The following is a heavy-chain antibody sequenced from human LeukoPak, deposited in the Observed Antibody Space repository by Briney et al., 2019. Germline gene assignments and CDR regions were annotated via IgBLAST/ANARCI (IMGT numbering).Heavy chain of an antibody. CDR1: GYTFTGYY. D-gene: IGHD5-24*01. J-gene: IGHJ5*02. Sequence: SVKVSCKASGYTFTGYYMHWVRQAPGQGLEWMGRIIPILDIANYAQKFQGRVTITADKSTSTAYMGLSSLRSDDTAVYYCARPRDGYNSNWFDPWGQGTLVTVSS. CDR3: ARPRDGYNSNWFDP. V-gene: IGHV1-69*02. CDR2: IIPILDIA.